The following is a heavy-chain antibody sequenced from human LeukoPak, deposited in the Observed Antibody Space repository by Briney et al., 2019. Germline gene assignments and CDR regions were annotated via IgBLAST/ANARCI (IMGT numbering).Heavy chain of an antibody. Sequence: PGGSLRLSCAASGFTFSSYALSWVRQAPGKGLEWVSAISGSGGTTYYADSVKGRFTISRDSSKNTLYLQMNSLRAEDTAVYYCAKGGAARPYYYYCYMDVWGKGTTVTVSS. V-gene: IGHV3-23*01. CDR1: GFTFSSYA. CDR2: ISGSGGTT. D-gene: IGHD6-6*01. CDR3: AKGGAARPYYYYCYMDV. J-gene: IGHJ6*03.